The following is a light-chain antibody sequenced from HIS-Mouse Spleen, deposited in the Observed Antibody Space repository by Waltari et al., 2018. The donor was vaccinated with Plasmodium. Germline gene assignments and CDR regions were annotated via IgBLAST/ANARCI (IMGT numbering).Light chain of an antibody. Sequence: DIQMTQSPSSLSASVGDRVTITCRASKSISSYLNWYQQKPGKPPKLLIYAASSLQSGVPSRFSGSGSGTDFTLTISSLQPEDFATYYCQQSYSTWTFGQGTKVEIK. CDR2: AAS. CDR3: QQSYSTWT. CDR1: KSISSY. V-gene: IGKV1-39*01. J-gene: IGKJ1*01.